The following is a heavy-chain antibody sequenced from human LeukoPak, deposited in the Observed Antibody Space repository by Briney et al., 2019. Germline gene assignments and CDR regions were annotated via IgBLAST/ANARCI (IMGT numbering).Heavy chain of an antibody. Sequence: GGSLRLPCAASGFTFDDYGMSWVRQAPGKGLEWVSGINWNGGSTGYADSVKGRFTISRDNSKNTLYLQMNSLRAEDTAAYYCARVVYSSSWSYFDYWGQGTLVTVSS. J-gene: IGHJ4*02. CDR3: ARVVYSSSWSYFDY. D-gene: IGHD6-13*01. CDR1: GFTFDDYG. V-gene: IGHV3-20*04. CDR2: INWNGGST.